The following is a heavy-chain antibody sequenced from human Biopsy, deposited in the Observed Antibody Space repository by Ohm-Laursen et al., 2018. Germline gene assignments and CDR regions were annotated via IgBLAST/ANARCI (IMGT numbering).Heavy chain of an antibody. Sequence: SLRLSCAASGFPFSDYYMRWIRQAPGRGLEWVSSISSTSDYIYYADSVKGRFTISRDSAKNSLYLQMNSVRAEDTAVYYCARDYDFWSGYYDYQQSGMDVWGQGTTVTVSS. D-gene: IGHD3/OR15-3a*01. J-gene: IGHJ6*02. CDR1: GFPFSDYY. CDR3: ARDYDFWSGYYDYQQSGMDV. CDR2: ISSTSDYI. V-gene: IGHV3-11*06.